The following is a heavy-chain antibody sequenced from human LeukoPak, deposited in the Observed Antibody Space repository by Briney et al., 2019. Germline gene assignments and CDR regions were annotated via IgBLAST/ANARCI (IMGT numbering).Heavy chain of an antibody. CDR2: IYYSGST. CDR3: ARDLGIAAAGIVPYY. CDR1: GGSISSGDYY. D-gene: IGHD6-13*01. V-gene: IGHV4-61*08. Sequence: PSQTLSLTCTVSGGSISSGDYYWSWIRQPPGKGLEWIGYIYYSGSTNYNPSLKSRVTISVDTSKNQFSLKLSSVTAADTAVYYCARDLGIAAAGIVPYYWDQGTLVTVSS. J-gene: IGHJ4*02.